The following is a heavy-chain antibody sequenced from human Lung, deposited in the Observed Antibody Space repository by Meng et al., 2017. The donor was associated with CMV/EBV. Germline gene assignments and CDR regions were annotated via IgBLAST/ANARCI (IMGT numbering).Heavy chain of an antibody. V-gene: IGHV1-69*04. CDR2: IIPILGIA. Sequence: SVKVSCKASGYTFTSYGISWVRQARGQGLEWMGRIIPILGIANYAEKFQGRVTITAENSTSRAYMELSSLRSEDTAVYYCARDIVVPVATKGVNWYMDVWGRGTLVTVSS. D-gene: IGHD2-2*01. J-gene: IGHJ2*01. CDR3: ARDIVVPVATKGVNWYMDV. CDR1: GYTFTSYG.